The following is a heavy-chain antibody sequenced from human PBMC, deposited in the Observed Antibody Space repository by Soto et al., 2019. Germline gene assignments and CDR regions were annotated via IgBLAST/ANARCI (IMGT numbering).Heavy chain of an antibody. CDR2: IYPSDSDT. J-gene: IGHJ4*02. D-gene: IGHD2-2*01. CDR1: GYSFTSNW. Sequence: PGESLKISCNGSGYSFTSNWIGWVRQMPGKGLEWMGIIYPSDSDTRYSPSFQGQVTISADKSISTAYLQWSSLKASDTAMYYCARPPSGTTSFFDSWGQGTPVTVSA. V-gene: IGHV5-51*01. CDR3: ARPPSGTTSFFDS.